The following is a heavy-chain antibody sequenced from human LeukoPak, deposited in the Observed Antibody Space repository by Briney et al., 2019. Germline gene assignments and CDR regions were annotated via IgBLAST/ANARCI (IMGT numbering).Heavy chain of an antibody. V-gene: IGHV4-34*01. Sequence: KPSETLSLTCAVYGGSFSGYYWSWIRQPPGKGLEWIGEINHSGSTNYNPSLKSRVTISVDTSKNQFSPKLSSVTAADTAVYYCARGIAAAGTVDYWGQGTLVTVSS. J-gene: IGHJ4*02. CDR3: ARGIAAAGTVDY. CDR2: INHSGST. D-gene: IGHD6-13*01. CDR1: GGSFSGYY.